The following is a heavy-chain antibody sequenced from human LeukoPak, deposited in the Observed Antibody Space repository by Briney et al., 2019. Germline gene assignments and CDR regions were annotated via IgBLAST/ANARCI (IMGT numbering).Heavy chain of an antibody. Sequence: GGSLRLSCAASGFTVSSNYMSWVRQAPGKGLEWVANIKQDGSEKYYVDSVKGRFTISRDNAKNSLYLQMNSLRAEDTAVYYCARDNRYSWGPDAFDIWGQGTMVTVSS. CDR3: ARDNRYSWGPDAFDI. V-gene: IGHV3-7*01. CDR1: GFTVSSNY. CDR2: IKQDGSEK. J-gene: IGHJ3*02. D-gene: IGHD5-18*01.